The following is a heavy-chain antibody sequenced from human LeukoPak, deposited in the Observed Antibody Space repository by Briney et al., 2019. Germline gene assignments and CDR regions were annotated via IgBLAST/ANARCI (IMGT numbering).Heavy chain of an antibody. CDR2: ISSNGVPS. J-gene: IGHJ4*02. V-gene: IGHV3-23*01. D-gene: IGHD3-22*01. CDR1: GFTFSNYA. CDR3: AKGGYYYDSSGYYLGAFDY. Sequence: GGSLRLSCAASGFTFSNYAMDWVRQAPGKGLEWVSAISSNGVPSFYADSVKGRVTISRDNSQNTLYLQINSLRAEDTAVYYCAKGGYYYDSSGYYLGAFDYWGQGTLVTVSS.